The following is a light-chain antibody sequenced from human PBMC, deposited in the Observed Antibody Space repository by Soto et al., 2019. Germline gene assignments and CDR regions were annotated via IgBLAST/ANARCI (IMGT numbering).Light chain of an antibody. CDR1: QSVSSSY. Sequence: IVLTQSPGTLSLSTGNRATLDSRASQSVSSSYLAWYHQKPGQAPRLLSCGSSSRSTGIPDRFSGSGSGTDFTLTISRLEPEDFAVYYWHQYDSSPLTFGGGTQVEIK. V-gene: IGKV3-20*01. J-gene: IGKJ4*01. CDR3: HQYDSSPLT. CDR2: GSS.